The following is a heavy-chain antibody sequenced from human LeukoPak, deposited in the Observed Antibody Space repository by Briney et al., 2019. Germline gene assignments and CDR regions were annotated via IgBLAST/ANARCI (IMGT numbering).Heavy chain of an antibody. CDR1: GVSISSYD. J-gene: IGHJ4*02. CDR2: IYTSGST. Sequence: SKTLSLTCTVSGVSISSYDWSWIRQPAGKGLEWIGRIYTSGSTNYNPSLKSRLTMSVETSKKPFSLKLSSLTAADTAVYSCARADPYYDSSGYRLTKYYFDYWGQGTLVTVSS. V-gene: IGHV4-4*07. CDR3: ARADPYYDSSGYRLTKYYFDY. D-gene: IGHD3-22*01.